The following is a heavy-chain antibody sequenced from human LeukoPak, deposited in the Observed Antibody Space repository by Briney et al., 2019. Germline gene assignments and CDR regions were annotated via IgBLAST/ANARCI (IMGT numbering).Heavy chain of an antibody. CDR1: GYTFSNFG. J-gene: IGHJ4*02. V-gene: IGHV1-18*01. CDR3: ARDGTSTDDY. Sequence: ASVTVSCKASGYTFSNFGISWVRQAPGQGLEWMGWISGNNDNPNYGQKFQGRLTVTTDSSTSTAYMELRNLRSDDTAVYYCARDGTSTDDYWGQGTLVTVSS. D-gene: IGHD2-2*01. CDR2: ISGNNDNP.